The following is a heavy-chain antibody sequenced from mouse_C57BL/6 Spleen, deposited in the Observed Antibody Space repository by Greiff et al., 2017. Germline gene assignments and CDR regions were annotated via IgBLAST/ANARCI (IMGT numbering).Heavy chain of an antibody. Sequence: EVQLQQSGAELVRPGASVKLSCTASGFNIKDDYMHWVKQRPEQGLEWIGWIDPENGDTEYASKFQGKATITADTSSNTAYLQLSSLTSEDTAVYYCPTSRYLFAYWGQGTLVTVSA. CDR3: PTSRYLFAY. CDR2: IDPENGDT. V-gene: IGHV14-4*01. CDR1: GFNIKDDY. D-gene: IGHD5-1*01. J-gene: IGHJ3*01.